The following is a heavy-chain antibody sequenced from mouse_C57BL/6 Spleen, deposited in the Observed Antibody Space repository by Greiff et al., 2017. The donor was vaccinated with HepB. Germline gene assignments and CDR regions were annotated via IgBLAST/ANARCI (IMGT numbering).Heavy chain of an antibody. Sequence: QVQLQQPGAELVKPGASVKLSCKASGYTFTSYWMHWVKQRPGQGLEWIGMIHPNSGSTNYNEKFKSKATLTVDKSSSTAYMQLSSLTSEDSAVYYCAGWVVGAWFAYWGQGTLVTVSA. J-gene: IGHJ3*01. D-gene: IGHD1-1*02. CDR2: IHPNSGST. CDR1: GYTFTSYW. CDR3: AGWVVGAWFAY. V-gene: IGHV1-64*01.